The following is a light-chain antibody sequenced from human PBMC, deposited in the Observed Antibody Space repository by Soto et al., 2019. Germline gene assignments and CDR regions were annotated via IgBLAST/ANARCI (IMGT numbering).Light chain of an antibody. CDR1: QSLSSNY. CDR2: ATS. Sequence: EVVLTQSPGTLSLSPGERATLSCRASQSLSSNYVAWYQQKVGQAPRLLIYATSSRATGIPDRFRGSGSGTDFSLTIARLEPEDFAVYYCQRYSLSPPFSFGPGTKVEIK. V-gene: IGKV3-20*01. J-gene: IGKJ3*01. CDR3: QRYSLSPPFS.